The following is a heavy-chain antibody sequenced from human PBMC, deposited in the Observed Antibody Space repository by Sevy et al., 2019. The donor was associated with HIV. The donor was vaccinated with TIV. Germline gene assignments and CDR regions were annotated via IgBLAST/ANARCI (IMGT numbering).Heavy chain of an antibody. CDR2: ITPFNGNT. Sequence: ASVKVSCKTSGYTFTYRYLHWVRQAPGQALEWMGWITPFNGNTNYAQKFQDRITITRDRSMSTAYMELSSLRSEDTAMYFCASSCRDGHNCPFDYRGQGTLVTVSS. J-gene: IGHJ4*02. CDR3: ASSCRDGHNCPFDY. V-gene: IGHV1-45*02. D-gene: IGHD2-15*01. CDR1: GYTFTYRY.